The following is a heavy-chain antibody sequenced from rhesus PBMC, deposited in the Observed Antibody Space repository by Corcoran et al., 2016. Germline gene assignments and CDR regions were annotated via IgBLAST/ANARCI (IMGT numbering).Heavy chain of an antibody. CDR3: ARGLSWNYRLDY. Sequence: QVQLQESGPGVVKPSETLSLTCAVSGYSISSGYDWSWIRQPPGKGLEWIGYIYGSSGSTNYNPSLNDRVTISKDTSKNQFSLKLSSVTAADTAVYYCARGLSWNYRLDYWGQGVLVTVSS. CDR1: GYSISSGYD. J-gene: IGHJ4*01. V-gene: IGHV4-76*01. CDR2: IYGSSGST. D-gene: IGHD1-1*01.